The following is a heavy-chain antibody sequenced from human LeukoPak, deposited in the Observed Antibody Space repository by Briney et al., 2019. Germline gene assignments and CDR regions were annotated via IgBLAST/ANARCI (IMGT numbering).Heavy chain of an antibody. CDR2: IYHSGST. CDR1: GGSFSGYY. CDR3: ARGEMAIDY. Sequence: PSETLSLTCAVYGGSFSGYYWSWIRQPPGKGLEWIGSIYHSGSTYYNPSLKSRVTISVDTSKNQFSLKLSSVTAADTAVYYCARGEMAIDYWGQGTLVTVSS. J-gene: IGHJ4*02. D-gene: IGHD5-24*01. V-gene: IGHV4-34*01.